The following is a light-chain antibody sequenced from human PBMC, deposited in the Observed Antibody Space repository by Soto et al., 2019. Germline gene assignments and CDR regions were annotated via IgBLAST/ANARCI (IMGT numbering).Light chain of an antibody. CDR2: SAS. Sequence: EIVMTQSPATLSVSPGERATLSCRASQSVSSNLAWYQLKPGQAPRLLIYSASTRATGIPARFSGSGSGTEFTLIIISLQSEDFAVYYCQQYNDWPPATFGQGTKLEIK. CDR3: QQYNDWPPAT. V-gene: IGKV3-15*01. J-gene: IGKJ2*01. CDR1: QSVSSN.